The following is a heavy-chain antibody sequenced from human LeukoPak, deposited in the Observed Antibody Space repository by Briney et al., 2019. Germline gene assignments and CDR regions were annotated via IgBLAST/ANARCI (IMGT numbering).Heavy chain of an antibody. CDR3: AKDSAPIYSSSWYRYFDY. J-gene: IGHJ4*02. D-gene: IGHD6-13*01. CDR1: GFTFSSYA. V-gene: IGHV3-23*01. CDR2: ISGSGGST. Sequence: GGSLRLSCAASGFTFSSYAMSWVRQAPGKGLEWVSAISGSGGSTYYADSVKGRLTISRDSSKNTVYLQMNSLRAEDTAVYYCAKDSAPIYSSSWYRYFDYWGQGTLATVSS.